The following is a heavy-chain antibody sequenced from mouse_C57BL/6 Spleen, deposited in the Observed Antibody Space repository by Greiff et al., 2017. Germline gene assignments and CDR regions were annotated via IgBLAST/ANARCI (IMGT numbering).Heavy chain of an antibody. D-gene: IGHD2-3*01. CDR3: ARYDGKDYFDY. Sequence: EVQLQQSGPELVKPGASVKISCKASGYTFTDYYMNWVKQSHGKSLEWIGDINPNNGGTSYNQKFKGKATLTVDKSSSTAYMELRSLTSEDSAVYYCARYDGKDYFDYWGQGTTLTVSS. CDR2: INPNNGGT. CDR1: GYTFTDYY. V-gene: IGHV1-26*01. J-gene: IGHJ2*01.